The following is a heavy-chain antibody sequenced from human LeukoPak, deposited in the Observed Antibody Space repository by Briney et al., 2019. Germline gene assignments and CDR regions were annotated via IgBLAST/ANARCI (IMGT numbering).Heavy chain of an antibody. CDR1: GFTFSDSY. V-gene: IGHV3-11*04. CDR3: ARASAYPKPSDS. J-gene: IGHJ4*02. D-gene: IGHD3-16*01. Sequence: GGSLRLSCAASGFTFSDSYMSWIRRTPGKGLEWISCISTYGTTIYYADSVKGRFTISRDNAKNSLYLQMNSLRAEDTAVYFCARASAYPKPSDSWGQGTLVTVSS. CDR2: ISTYGTTI.